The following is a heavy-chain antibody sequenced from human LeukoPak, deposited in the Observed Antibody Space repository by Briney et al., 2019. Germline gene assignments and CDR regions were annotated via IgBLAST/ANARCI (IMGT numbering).Heavy chain of an antibody. CDR3: AKDKGSASYSTYYFDY. D-gene: IGHD3-10*01. V-gene: IGHV3-30*18. J-gene: IGHJ4*02. CDR2: MAYDGSNK. CDR1: GFTFSDHG. Sequence: GRSLRLSCAASGFTFSDHGMHWVRQAPDKGLEWVAVMAYDGSNKSYADSVKGRFTISRDNSKNTLYLQMNSLRTEDTAIYYCAKDKGSASYSTYYFDYWGQGTLVTVSS.